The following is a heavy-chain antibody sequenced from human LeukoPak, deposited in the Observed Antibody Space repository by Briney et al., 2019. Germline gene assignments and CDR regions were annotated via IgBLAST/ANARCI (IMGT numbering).Heavy chain of an antibody. CDR3: AKDPLRLCTRTSCRYLDY. CDR1: GFTFSDYG. D-gene: IGHD2-2*01. Sequence: GGSLRLSCTASGFTFSDYGMHWVRQAPGKGLEWVTFIWYDGSNKYYADSAKGRFTISRDNSKNTLYLQMSSLRAEDTAVYYCAKDPLRLCTRTSCRYLDYWGQGTLVTVSS. J-gene: IGHJ4*02. V-gene: IGHV3-30*02. CDR2: IWYDGSNK.